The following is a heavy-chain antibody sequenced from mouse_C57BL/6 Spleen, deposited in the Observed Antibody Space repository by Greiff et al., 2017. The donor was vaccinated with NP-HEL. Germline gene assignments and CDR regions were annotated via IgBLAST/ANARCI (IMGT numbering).Heavy chain of an antibody. Sequence: EVKVVESGGGLVKPGGSLKLSCAASGFTFSDYGMHWVRQAPEKGLEWVAYISSGSSTIYYADTVKGRFTISRDNAKNTLFLQMTSLRSEDTAMYYCARGPYYGSSYVWFAYWGQGTLVTVSA. J-gene: IGHJ3*01. V-gene: IGHV5-17*01. CDR3: ARGPYYGSSYVWFAY. CDR2: ISSGSSTI. CDR1: GFTFSDYG. D-gene: IGHD1-1*01.